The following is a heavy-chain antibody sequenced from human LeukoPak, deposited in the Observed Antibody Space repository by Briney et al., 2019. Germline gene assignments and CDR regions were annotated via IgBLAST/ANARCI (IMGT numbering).Heavy chain of an antibody. CDR3: ARGGLAAMIEDS. CDR1: GYTFTSYG. CDR2: TSAYNGKTDT. D-gene: IGHD3-22*01. Sequence: ASVKVSCKASGYTFTSYGITWVRQAPGQGLEWMGWTSAYNGKTDTNYAQKLQGRVTMTRDTSISTAYMELSRLRSDDTAVYYCARGGLAAMIEDSWGQGTLVTVSS. J-gene: IGHJ4*02. V-gene: IGHV1-18*01.